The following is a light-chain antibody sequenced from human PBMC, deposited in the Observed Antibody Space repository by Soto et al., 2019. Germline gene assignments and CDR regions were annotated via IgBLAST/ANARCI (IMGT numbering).Light chain of an antibody. V-gene: IGKV1-5*01. J-gene: IGKJ1*01. CDR1: QSITNR. CDR3: QHYGGLWT. Sequence: DIQMTQSPSTLSASVGDRVTITCRASQSITNRLAWYQQKQGKAPQVLIFDASNLESGVPSRFSGSGSGTEFAVNITGLQRDDFSTYYCQHYGGLWTVGQGTKVDIK. CDR2: DAS.